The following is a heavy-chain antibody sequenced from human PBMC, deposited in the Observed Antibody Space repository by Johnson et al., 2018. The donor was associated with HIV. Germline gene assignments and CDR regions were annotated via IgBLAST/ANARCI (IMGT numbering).Heavy chain of an antibody. CDR2: ISYDGSNK. CDR1: GFTFSSYA. Sequence: QEQLVESGGGVVQPGRSLRLSCAASGFTFSSYAMHWVRQAPGKGLEWVAVISYDGSNKYYAHSVKGRFTISRDNSKNTLYLQMNSLRAEDTAVYYCVGAYYYDSSGYYDAFDIWGQGTMVTVSS. J-gene: IGHJ3*02. CDR3: VGAYYYDSSGYYDAFDI. D-gene: IGHD3-22*01. V-gene: IGHV3-30-3*01.